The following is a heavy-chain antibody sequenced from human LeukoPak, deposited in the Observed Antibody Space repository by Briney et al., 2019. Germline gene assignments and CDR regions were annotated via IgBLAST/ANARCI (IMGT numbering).Heavy chain of an antibody. CDR3: AGGGVVVPAAMVRYYYYGMDV. J-gene: IGHJ6*04. CDR1: GFTFSSYA. V-gene: IGHV3-23*01. D-gene: IGHD2-2*01. Sequence: PGRSLRLSCAASGFTFSSYAMSWVRQAPGKGLEWVSAISGSGGSTYYADSVKGRFTISRDNSKNTLYLQMNSLRAEDTAVYYCAGGGVVVPAAMVRYYYYGMDVWGKGTTVTVSS. CDR2: ISGSGGST.